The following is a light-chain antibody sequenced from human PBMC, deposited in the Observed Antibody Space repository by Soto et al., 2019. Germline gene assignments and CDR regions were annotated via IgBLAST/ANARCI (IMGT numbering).Light chain of an antibody. Sequence: DIQLTQSPSFLSASVGDRVTVTCRASQGISSYLVWYQQKPGKAPKLLIHATSTLQSGVPSRFSGRGSGTEFTLTISCLQPEDFATYYCQQLSNYPITFGQGTRLEIK. CDR3: QQLSNYPIT. CDR2: ATS. V-gene: IGKV1-9*01. CDR1: QGISSY. J-gene: IGKJ5*01.